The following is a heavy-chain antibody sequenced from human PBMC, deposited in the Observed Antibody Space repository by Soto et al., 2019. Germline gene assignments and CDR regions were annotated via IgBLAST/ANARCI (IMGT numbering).Heavy chain of an antibody. CDR1: GFTFGDYA. CDR2: INSKAYGGAT. CDR3: LRRLYLDN. J-gene: IGHJ4*02. Sequence: PGGSLRLSCRCSGFTFGDYAISWFRQAPGKGLEWLGGINSKAYGGATEYDSSVKGRSTISRDDSKSIAYFQMNSRKTEGTAVSYCLRRLYLDNWGPGALVTVSS. V-gene: IGHV3-49*03.